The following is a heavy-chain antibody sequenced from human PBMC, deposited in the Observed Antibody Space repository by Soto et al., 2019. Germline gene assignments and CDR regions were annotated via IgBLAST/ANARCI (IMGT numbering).Heavy chain of an antibody. Sequence: SETLSLTXTASGGSITSSSHFWGWVRQPPGKGLEWIGTIYFTGNTYYTPSLKSRLTMSIDTSKNESSLRLNSVTAADTAVYYCAGQTFTIAAASYGRSNWFDPWGPGTLVTVSS. CDR2: IYFTGNT. CDR3: AGQTFTIAAASYGRSNWFDP. CDR1: GGSITSSSHF. V-gene: IGHV4-39*01. D-gene: IGHD6-25*01. J-gene: IGHJ5*02.